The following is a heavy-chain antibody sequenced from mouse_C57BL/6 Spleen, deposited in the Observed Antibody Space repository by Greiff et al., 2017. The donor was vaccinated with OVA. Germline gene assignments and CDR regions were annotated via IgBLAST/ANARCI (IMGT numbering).Heavy chain of an antibody. J-gene: IGHJ3*01. V-gene: IGHV5-4*03. Sequence: EVKVVESGGGLVKPGGSLKLSCAASGFTFSSYAMSWVRQTPEKRLEWVATISDGGSYTYYPDNVKGRFTISRANAKNNLYLQMSHLKSEDTAMYYCARVPYYSNYVFAYWGQGTLVTVSA. D-gene: IGHD2-5*01. CDR3: ARVPYYSNYVFAY. CDR2: ISDGGSYT. CDR1: GFTFSSYA.